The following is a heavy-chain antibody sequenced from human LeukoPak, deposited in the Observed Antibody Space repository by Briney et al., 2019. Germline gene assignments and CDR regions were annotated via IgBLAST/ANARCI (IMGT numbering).Heavy chain of an antibody. V-gene: IGHV3-20*04. D-gene: IGHD6-13*01. J-gene: IGHJ3*02. Sequence: GGSLRLSCAASGFTFDDYGMSWVRQAPGKGLEWVSGINWNGGSTGHADSVKGRFTISRDNAKNSLYLQMNSLRAEDTALYYCARDYSSSWTGAFDIWGQGTMVTVSS. CDR1: GFTFDDYG. CDR2: INWNGGST. CDR3: ARDYSSSWTGAFDI.